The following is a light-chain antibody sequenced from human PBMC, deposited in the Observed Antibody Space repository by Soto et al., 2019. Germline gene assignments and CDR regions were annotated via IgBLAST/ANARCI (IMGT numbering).Light chain of an antibody. J-gene: IGKJ4*01. CDR1: QDINSY. CDR3: QQYDSLPLT. Sequence: DIQMTQSPSSLSAYVGDRVTITCQASQDINSYLIWYQQKPGKVPKILIYDASNLETGVPSRFSGSGSCTDFAFTISSLQPEDIATYYCQQYDSLPLTFGGGTKVHI. V-gene: IGKV1-33*01. CDR2: DAS.